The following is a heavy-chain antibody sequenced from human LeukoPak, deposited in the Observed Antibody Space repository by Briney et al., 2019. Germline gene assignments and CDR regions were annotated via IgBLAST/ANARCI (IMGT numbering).Heavy chain of an antibody. Sequence: PSETLSLTCTVSGGSISSGGYYWSWIRQPPGKGLEWIGYIYHSGSTYYNPSLKSRVTISVDRSKNQFSLKLSSVTAADTAVYYCARDLDPNYYYYMDVWGKGTTVTVSS. J-gene: IGHJ6*03. D-gene: IGHD1-1*01. V-gene: IGHV4-30-2*01. CDR3: ARDLDPNYYYYMDV. CDR2: IYHSGST. CDR1: GGSISSGGYY.